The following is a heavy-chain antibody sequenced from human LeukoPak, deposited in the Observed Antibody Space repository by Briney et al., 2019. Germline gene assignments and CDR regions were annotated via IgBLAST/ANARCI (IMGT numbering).Heavy chain of an antibody. D-gene: IGHD4-17*01. CDR1: GFTFSSYG. V-gene: IGHV3-33*06. J-gene: IGHJ6*03. Sequence: GGSLRLSCAASGFTFSSYGMHWVRQAPGKGLEWVAVIWYDGSNKYYADSVKGRFTISRDNSKNTLYLQMNSLRAEDTAVYYCAKGLIPGDYVHYYYMDVWGKGTTDTVSS. CDR3: AKGLIPGDYVHYYYMDV. CDR2: IWYDGSNK.